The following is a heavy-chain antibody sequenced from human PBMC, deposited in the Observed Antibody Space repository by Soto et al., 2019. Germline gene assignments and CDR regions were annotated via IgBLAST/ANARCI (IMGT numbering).Heavy chain of an antibody. CDR1: GFSFGGYW. CDR3: AITTSTVSYWFDP. D-gene: IGHD4-4*01. J-gene: IGHJ5*02. CDR2: IKEDGGEQ. Sequence: GSLLLSCLASGFSFGGYWMSWVRQAPGKGPEWVANIKEDGGEQHYVDSVKVRFTISRANTENSLFLQMNNLRVEDSAIYYCAITTSTVSYWFDPWGPGTQVTVSS. V-gene: IGHV3-7*03.